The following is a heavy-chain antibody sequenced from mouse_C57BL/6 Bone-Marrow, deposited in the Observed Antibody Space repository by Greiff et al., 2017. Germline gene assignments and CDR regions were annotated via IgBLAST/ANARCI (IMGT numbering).Heavy chain of an antibody. V-gene: IGHV3-6*01. CDR3: AVTTVGG. CDR2: ISYDGSN. D-gene: IGHD1-1*01. Sequence: DVKLVESGPGLVKPSQSLSLTCSVTGYSITRGYYWNWIRQFPGNKLEWMGYISYDGSNNYNPSLKNRIPITRDTSKNQFFLKLNSLTTEDTATYYCAVTTVGGWGQGTTLTVSS. J-gene: IGHJ2*01. CDR1: GYSITRGYY.